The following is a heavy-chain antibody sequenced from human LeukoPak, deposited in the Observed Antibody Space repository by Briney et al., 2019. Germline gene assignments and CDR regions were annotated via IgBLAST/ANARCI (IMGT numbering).Heavy chain of an antibody. CDR3: ARHYDSSGYWYYFDY. CDR2: ISAYNGNT. D-gene: IGHD3-22*01. Sequence: ASVKVCCKASGYTSTNYGISWVRQAPGQGLEWMGWISAYNGNTNFAQKLQGRVTLTTDTSTGTAYMELRSLRSDDTAVYYCARHYDSSGYWYYFDYWGQGTLVTVSS. CDR1: GYTSTNYG. V-gene: IGHV1-18*01. J-gene: IGHJ4*02.